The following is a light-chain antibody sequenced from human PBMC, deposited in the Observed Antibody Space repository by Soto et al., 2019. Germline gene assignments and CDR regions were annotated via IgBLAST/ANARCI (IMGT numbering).Light chain of an antibody. Sequence: EIVMTQSPATLSVSPGERANLSCRASQSVSSNLAWYQQKPGQAPRLLIQRASTRATGIPARFSGSGSGTDFTLTISSLQPEDFATYYCQQANSFPLTFGGGTKVDIK. CDR3: QQANSFPLT. CDR1: QSVSSN. V-gene: IGKV3D-15*01. J-gene: IGKJ4*01. CDR2: RAS.